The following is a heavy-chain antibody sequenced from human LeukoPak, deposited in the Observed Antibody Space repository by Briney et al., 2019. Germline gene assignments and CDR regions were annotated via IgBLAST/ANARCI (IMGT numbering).Heavy chain of an antibody. V-gene: IGHV4-59*08. D-gene: IGHD4-23*01. CDR1: GGPISCYY. Sequence: PSEALSLTCTVSGGPISCYYWGWIRQPPGKGLEWIGYIYYSGSTNYNHSLKSRVTIPVDTSKNQFSLKLSSVTAADTAVYYCASWGDYGGSFDYWGQGTLVTVSS. J-gene: IGHJ4*02. CDR3: ASWGDYGGSFDY. CDR2: IYYSGST.